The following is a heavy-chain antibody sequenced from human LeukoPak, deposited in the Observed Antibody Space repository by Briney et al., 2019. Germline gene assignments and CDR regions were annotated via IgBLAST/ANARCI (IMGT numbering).Heavy chain of an antibody. J-gene: IGHJ3*02. CDR2: IYYSGST. CDR1: GGSISSYY. CDR3: ARGGDAAGRAFDI. Sequence: PSETLSLTCTVSGGSISSYYWSWIRQPPGKGLEWIGYIYYSGSTNYNPSLKSRVTISVDTSKNQFSLKLSSVTAADTAVYYCARGGDAAGRAFDIWGQGTMVTVSS. V-gene: IGHV4-59*01. D-gene: IGHD6-13*01.